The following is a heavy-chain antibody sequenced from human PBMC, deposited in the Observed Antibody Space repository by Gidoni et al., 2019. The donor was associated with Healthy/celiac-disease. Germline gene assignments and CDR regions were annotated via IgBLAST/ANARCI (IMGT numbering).Heavy chain of an antibody. CDR1: GYTFTSYG. Sequence: QVHLVHSGAEVNKPGASMKVSCQASGYTFTSYGISWVRQAPGQGLEWMGWISAYNGNTNYAQKLQGRVTMTTDTATRTAYMELRSLRFDDTAVYYCARSEGFGEFDYYMDVWGKGTTVTVSS. D-gene: IGHD3-10*01. J-gene: IGHJ6*03. V-gene: IGHV1-18*01. CDR3: ARSEGFGEFDYYMDV. CDR2: ISAYNGNT.